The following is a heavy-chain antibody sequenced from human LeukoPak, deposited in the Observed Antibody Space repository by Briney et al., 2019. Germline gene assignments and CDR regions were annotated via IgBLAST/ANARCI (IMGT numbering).Heavy chain of an antibody. Sequence: GGSLRLSCAASGFTFSSYGMHWVRQAPGKGLEWVAVIWYDGSNKYYADSVKGRFTISRDNSKNTLYLQMNSLRAEDTAVYYCAKTYYYGSVNHNYFDYWGQGTLVTVSS. J-gene: IGHJ4*02. CDR2: IWYDGSNK. CDR3: AKTYYYGSVNHNYFDY. CDR1: GFTFSSYG. D-gene: IGHD3-10*01. V-gene: IGHV3-33*06.